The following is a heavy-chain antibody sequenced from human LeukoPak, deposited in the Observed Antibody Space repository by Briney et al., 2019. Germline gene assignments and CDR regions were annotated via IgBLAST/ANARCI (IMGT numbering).Heavy chain of an antibody. J-gene: IGHJ4*02. CDR1: GGSFTTYY. D-gene: IGHD3-10*01. Sequence: PSETLSLTCAFYGGSFTTYYWSWIRQPPGKELEWIGEINHRGSTNFNPSLKSRVSISVDTSKTQFSLKLNSVTAADTAVFYCAANSADYNTLGSSYKVWGQGTLVTVSS. V-gene: IGHV4-34*01. CDR3: AANSADYNTLGSSYKV. CDR2: INHRGST.